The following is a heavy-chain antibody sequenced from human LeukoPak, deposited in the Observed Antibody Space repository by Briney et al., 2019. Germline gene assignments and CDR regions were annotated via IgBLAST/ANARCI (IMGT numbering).Heavy chain of an antibody. CDR3: ARRVGATLPHDAFDI. J-gene: IGHJ3*02. V-gene: IGHV4-59*01. CDR2: IYYSGST. Sequence: SETLSLTCTVSGGSLSSYYWSWIRQPPGKGLEWIGYIYYSGSTNYNPSPKSRVTISVDTSKNQFSLKLSSVTAADTAVYYCARRVGATLPHDAFDIWGQGTMVTVSA. D-gene: IGHD1-26*01. CDR1: GGSLSSYY.